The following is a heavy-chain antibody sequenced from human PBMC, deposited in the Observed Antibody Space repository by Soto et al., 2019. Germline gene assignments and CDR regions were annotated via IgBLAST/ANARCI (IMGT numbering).Heavy chain of an antibody. CDR2: ISHGATRK. Sequence: PGGSLRLSCAASRFTFSDYGMHWVRQAPGKGLEWVAGISHGATRKSYSDSVKGRFIISRDNSKKMLYLQLNSLRREDTAVYYCAKDWVGGSNRYQLHYWGRGPLVTVSS. D-gene: IGHD4-4*01. CDR1: RFTFSDYG. V-gene: IGHV3-30*18. J-gene: IGHJ4*02. CDR3: AKDWVGGSNRYQLHY.